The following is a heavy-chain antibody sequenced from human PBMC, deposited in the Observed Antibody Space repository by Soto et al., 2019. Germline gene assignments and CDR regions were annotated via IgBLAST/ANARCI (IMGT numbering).Heavy chain of an antibody. CDR3: ASTSTPYCGGDCYSYFDY. V-gene: IGHV3-7*03. CDR2: IKQDGSEK. CDR1: GFTFSSYW. Sequence: PGGSLRLSCAASGFTFSSYWMSWVRQAPGKGLEWVANIKQDGSEKYYVDSVKGRFTISRDNAKNSLYLQMNSLRAEDTAVYYCASTSTPYCGGDCYSYFDYWGQGTLVTVSS. J-gene: IGHJ4*02. D-gene: IGHD2-21*02.